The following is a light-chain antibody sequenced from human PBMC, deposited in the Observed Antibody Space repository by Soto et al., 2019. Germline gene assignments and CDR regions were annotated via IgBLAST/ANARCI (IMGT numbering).Light chain of an antibody. CDR1: QSISSW. V-gene: IGKV1-5*03. CDR2: PAS. Sequence: IPMTQYPSTLSASVGDRVTITCRASQSISSWLVWYQQKPGKAPKLLIHPASILESGVPSRFSGSGSGTEFTLTISSLQPDDFATYYCQQYNSYLLTFGRGTRLDIK. J-gene: IGKJ5*01. CDR3: QQYNSYLLT.